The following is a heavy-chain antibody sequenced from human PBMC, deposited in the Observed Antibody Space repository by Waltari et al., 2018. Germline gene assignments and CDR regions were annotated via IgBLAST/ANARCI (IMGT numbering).Heavy chain of an antibody. V-gene: IGHV3-48*01. CDR3: AREITMVRGDSHHDAFDY. CDR2: ISSSSSTI. D-gene: IGHD3-10*01. Sequence: EVQLVESGGGLVQPGGSLRLSCAASGFTFSSYSMNWVRQAPGKGLEWVSYISSSSSTIYYADSVKGRFTISRDNAKNSLYLQMNSLRAEDTAVYYCAREITMVRGDSHHDAFDYWGQGTLVTVSS. J-gene: IGHJ4*02. CDR1: GFTFSSYS.